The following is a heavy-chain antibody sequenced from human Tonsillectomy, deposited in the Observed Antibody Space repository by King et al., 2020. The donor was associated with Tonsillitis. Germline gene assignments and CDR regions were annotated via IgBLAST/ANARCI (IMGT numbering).Heavy chain of an antibody. J-gene: IGHJ3*02. D-gene: IGHD3-22*01. V-gene: IGHV3-23*04. CDR1: GFTFNSYA. CDR3: AKDRWTDYYDSSGFYGVAFDI. Sequence: VQLVESGGGLVQPGGSLRLSCAASGFTFNSYAMSWVRQAPGKGLEWVSTISGSGGNTFYTDSVKGRFTISRDNSKNTLSLQMNSLRAEDSGVYYCAKDRWTDYYDSSGFYGVAFDIWGQGTMVTVSS. CDR2: ISGSGGNT.